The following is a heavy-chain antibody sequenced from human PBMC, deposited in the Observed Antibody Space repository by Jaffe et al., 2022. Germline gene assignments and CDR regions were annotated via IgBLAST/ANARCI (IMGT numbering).Heavy chain of an antibody. D-gene: IGHD3-10*01. CDR1: GGSFSGYY. CDR2: INHSGST. V-gene: IGHV4-34*01. CDR3: ARGPYVLLWFGELTHFDY. Sequence: QVQLQQWGAGLLKPSETLSLTCAVYGGSFSGYYWSWIRQPPGKGLEWIGEINHSGSTNYNPSLKSRVTISVDTSKNQFSLKLSSVTAADTAVYYCARGPYVLLWFGELTHFDYWGQGTLVTVSS. J-gene: IGHJ4*02.